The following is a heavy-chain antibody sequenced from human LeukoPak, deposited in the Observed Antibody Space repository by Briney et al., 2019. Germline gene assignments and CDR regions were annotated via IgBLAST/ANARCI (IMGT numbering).Heavy chain of an antibody. J-gene: IGHJ4*02. V-gene: IGHV3-7*01. Sequence: GGSLRLSCVAPGFTFTDYFMSWVRQAPGKGLEWVASIKHNGGEKYYVDSVKGRFTISRDNAKNSLYLEMSSLRVEDTAVYYCARVALPYCSGGSCYFIDYWGQGTLVTVSS. D-gene: IGHD2-15*01. CDR2: IKHNGGEK. CDR3: ARVALPYCSGGSCYFIDY. CDR1: GFTFTDYF.